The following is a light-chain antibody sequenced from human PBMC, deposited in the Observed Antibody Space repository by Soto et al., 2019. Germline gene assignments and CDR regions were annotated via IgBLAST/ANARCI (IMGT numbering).Light chain of an antibody. V-gene: IGKV1-9*01. Sequence: IQLTQSPSSLSASVGDRVTISCRASQGVSSYLAWYQQKPGKPPKLLIYAASTLQNGVPSRFSGSGSGTDFTLTISSLRPEDFATYYCQQLNSYPPWTFGHGTKLENK. CDR2: AAS. J-gene: IGKJ1*01. CDR1: QGVSSY. CDR3: QQLNSYPPWT.